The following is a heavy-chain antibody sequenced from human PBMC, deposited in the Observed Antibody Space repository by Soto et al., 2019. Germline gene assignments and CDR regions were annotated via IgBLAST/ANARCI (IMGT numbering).Heavy chain of an antibody. J-gene: IGHJ6*02. CDR2: IYPGDSDT. CDR1: GYSFTSYW. V-gene: IGHV5-51*01. Sequence: GEFLKISCKGSGYSFTSYWIGWVRQMPGKGLEWMGIIYPGDSDTRYSPSFQGQVTISADKSISTAYLQWSSLKASDTAMYYCARLRVPAAIDYYYGMDVWGQGTTVTVSS. CDR3: ARLRVPAAIDYYYGMDV. D-gene: IGHD2-2*01.